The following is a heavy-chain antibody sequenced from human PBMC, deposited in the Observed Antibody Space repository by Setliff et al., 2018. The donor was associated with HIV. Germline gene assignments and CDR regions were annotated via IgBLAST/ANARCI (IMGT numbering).Heavy chain of an antibody. CDR2: VDPEDGET. CDR3: ATDPLAVAGTGFDP. D-gene: IGHD6-19*01. V-gene: IGHV1-69-2*01. J-gene: IGHJ5*02. CDR1: GYTFTDYY. Sequence: ASVKVSCKASGYTFTDYYMHWVQQAPGKGLEWMGRVDPEDGETIYAEKFQGRVTITADTSTAAAYMELSSLRSEDTAVYYCATDPLAVAGTGFDPWGQGTLVTVSS.